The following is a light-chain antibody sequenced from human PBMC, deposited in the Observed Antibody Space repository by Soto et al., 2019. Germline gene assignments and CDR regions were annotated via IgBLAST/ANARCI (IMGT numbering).Light chain of an antibody. Sequence: EIVLTQSPGTLSLSPGERATLSCRASQSVNTNYLAWYQQKSGQAPRLLIYGASSRATGIPDRFSGSGSGTDFTLTISRLEPKDFAAYFCQQYGSSPITFGQGTRLEIK. J-gene: IGKJ5*01. CDR1: QSVNTNY. CDR2: GAS. V-gene: IGKV3-20*01. CDR3: QQYGSSPIT.